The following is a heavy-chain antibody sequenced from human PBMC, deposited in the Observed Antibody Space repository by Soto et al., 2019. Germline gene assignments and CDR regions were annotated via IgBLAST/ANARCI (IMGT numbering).Heavy chain of an antibody. J-gene: IGHJ4*02. Sequence: GGSLRLSCTASGFTFGDYAMSWFRQAPGKGLEWVGFIRSKAYGGTTEYAASVKGRFTISRDDSKSIAYLQMNSLKTEDTAVYYCTRDGVLILTGYYGDTTFDYWGQGTLVTVSS. CDR3: TRDGVLILTGYYGDTTFDY. CDR2: IRSKAYGGTT. CDR1: GFTFGDYA. V-gene: IGHV3-49*03. D-gene: IGHD3-9*01.